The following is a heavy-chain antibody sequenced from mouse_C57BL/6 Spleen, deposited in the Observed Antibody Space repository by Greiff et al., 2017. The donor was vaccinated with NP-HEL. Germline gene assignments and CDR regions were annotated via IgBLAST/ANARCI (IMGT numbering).Heavy chain of an antibody. V-gene: IGHV1-5*01. D-gene: IGHD2-3*01. CDR3: TRSLLYDGYYYVFDY. CDR1: GYTFTSYW. J-gene: IGHJ2*01. CDR2: IYPGNSDT. Sequence: VQLQQSGTVLARPGASVKMSCKTSGYTFTSYWMHWVKQRPGQGLEWIGAIYPGNSDTSYNQKFKGKAKLTAVTSASTAYMELSSLTNEDSAVYYCTRSLLYDGYYYVFDYWGQGTTLTVSS.